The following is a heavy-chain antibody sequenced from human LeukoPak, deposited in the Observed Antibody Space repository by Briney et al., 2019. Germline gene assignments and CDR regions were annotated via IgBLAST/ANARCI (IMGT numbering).Heavy chain of an antibody. V-gene: IGHV3-33*06. Sequence: GRSLRLSCAASRFTFSSYGMHWVRQAPGKGLEWVAVIWYDGSNKYYADSVKGRFTISRDNSKNTLYLQMNSLRAEDTAVYYCAKDRRIAVAGFDYWGQGTLVTVSS. CDR3: AKDRRIAVAGFDY. J-gene: IGHJ4*02. CDR1: RFTFSSYG. D-gene: IGHD6-19*01. CDR2: IWYDGSNK.